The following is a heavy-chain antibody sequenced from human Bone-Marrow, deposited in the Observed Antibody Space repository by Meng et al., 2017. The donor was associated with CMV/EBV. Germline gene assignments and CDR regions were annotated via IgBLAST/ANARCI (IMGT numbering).Heavy chain of an antibody. J-gene: IGHJ6*02. CDR1: GGSFSDYY. CDR3: ARQHVTTLGERNSGMDV. CDR2: INHSRST. Sequence: SETLSLTCAVYGGSFSDYYWAWIRQPPEKGLEWIGEINHSRSTNHNPSLKSRVTISVDTSKRQFSLRLRSVTAADTALYYCARQHVTTLGERNSGMDVWGQGTTVTVSS. V-gene: IGHV4-34*01. D-gene: IGHD4-11*01.